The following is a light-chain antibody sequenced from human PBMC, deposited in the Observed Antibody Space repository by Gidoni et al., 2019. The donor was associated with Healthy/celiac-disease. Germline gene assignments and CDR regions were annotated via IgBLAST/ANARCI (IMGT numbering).Light chain of an antibody. CDR2: DAS. CDR1: QSVSSY. CDR3: QQRGNWPLT. Sequence: EIVLTQSPATLSLSPGERATLSCRASQSVSSYLAWYQQKPGQAPRLLIYDASNRATGIPARFSGSGSGTDFTLTISSLEPEDFAVYYCQQRGNWPLTFXQXTKVEIK. J-gene: IGKJ1*01. V-gene: IGKV3-11*01.